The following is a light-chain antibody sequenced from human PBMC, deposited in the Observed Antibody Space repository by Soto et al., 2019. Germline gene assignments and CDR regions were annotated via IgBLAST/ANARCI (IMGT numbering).Light chain of an antibody. CDR3: LLSYSGALYV. CDR1: TGAVTSGHY. Sequence: QAVVTQEPSLTVSPGGTVTLTCGSSTGAVTSGHYPYWFQQKPGQGPRTLIYDTSNKHSWTPARFSGSLLGGKAALTLSGAQPEDEAEYYCLLSYSGALYVFGTGTQLTVL. V-gene: IGLV7-46*01. CDR2: DTS. J-gene: IGLJ1*01.